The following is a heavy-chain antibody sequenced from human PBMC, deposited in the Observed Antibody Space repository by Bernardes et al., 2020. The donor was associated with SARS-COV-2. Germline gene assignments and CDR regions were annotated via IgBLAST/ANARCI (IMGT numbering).Heavy chain of an antibody. CDR3: ATEDGEWLES. Sequence: GGSLRLSCAASGFTFRDYTMHWVRQAPGKGLEWVAVIWHDGSREYYVDSVKGRFAISRDNSNNTLYLQMNNLRVEDTALYRCATEDGEWLESWGQGTLVTVSS. J-gene: IGHJ5*01. D-gene: IGHD4-17*01. V-gene: IGHV3-33*01. CDR1: GFTFRDYT. CDR2: IWHDGSRE.